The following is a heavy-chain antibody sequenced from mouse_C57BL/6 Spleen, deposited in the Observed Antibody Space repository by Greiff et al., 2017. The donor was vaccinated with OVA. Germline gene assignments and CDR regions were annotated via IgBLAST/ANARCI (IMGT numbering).Heavy chain of an antibody. V-gene: IGHV1-53*01. J-gene: IGHJ1*03. D-gene: IGHD2-4*01. Sequence: VQLQQPGPELVKPGASVKLSCKASGYTFTSYWMHWVKQRPGQGLEWIGNINPSNGGTNYNEKFKSKATLTVDKSSSTAYMQLSSLTSEDSAVYYCARGGDYDWYWYFDVWGTGTTVTVSS. CDR3: ARGGDYDWYWYFDV. CDR1: GYTFTSYW. CDR2: INPSNGGT.